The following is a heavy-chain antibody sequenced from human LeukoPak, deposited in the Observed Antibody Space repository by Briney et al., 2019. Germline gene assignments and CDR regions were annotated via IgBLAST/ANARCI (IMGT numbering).Heavy chain of an antibody. CDR2: INPNSGGT. D-gene: IGHD3-22*01. CDR3: ARDQGLYYYDSSGYDPFDY. CDR1: GYTFTGYY. V-gene: IGHV1-2*02. J-gene: IGHJ4*02. Sequence: ASVKVSRKASGYTFTGYYMHWVRQAPGQGLEWMGWINPNSGGTNYAQKFQGRVTMTRDTSISTAYMELSRLRSDDTAVYYCARDQGLYYYDSSGYDPFDYWGQGTLVTVSS.